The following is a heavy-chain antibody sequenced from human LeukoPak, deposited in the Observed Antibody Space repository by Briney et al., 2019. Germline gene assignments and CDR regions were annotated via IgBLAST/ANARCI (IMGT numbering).Heavy chain of an antibody. CDR2: ISGSGGNT. V-gene: IGHV3-23*01. CDR3: AKKKSSPGYSYEDLDY. Sequence: TGGSLRLSCAASGFTFSSYAMSWVRQAPGKGLEWVSAISGSGGNTYYADSVKGRFTISRDNSKNTLYLQMNSLGAEDTAVYYCAKKKSSPGYSYEDLDYWGQGALVTVSS. D-gene: IGHD5-18*01. CDR1: GFTFSSYA. J-gene: IGHJ4*02.